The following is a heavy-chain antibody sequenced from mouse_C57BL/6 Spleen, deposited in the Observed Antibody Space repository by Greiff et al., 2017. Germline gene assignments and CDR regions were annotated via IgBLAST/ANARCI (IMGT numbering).Heavy chain of an antibody. Sequence: QVQLQQSGPELVKPGASVKLSCKASGYTFTSYDINWVKQRPGQGLEWIGWIYPRDGSTKYNEKFKGKATLTVDTSSSTAYMELHSLTSEDSAVYFCARNRSNDYDVWYFEVWGTGTTVTVSS. V-gene: IGHV1-85*01. J-gene: IGHJ1*03. D-gene: IGHD2-4*01. CDR1: GYTFTSYD. CDR3: ARNRSNDYDVWYFEV. CDR2: IYPRDGST.